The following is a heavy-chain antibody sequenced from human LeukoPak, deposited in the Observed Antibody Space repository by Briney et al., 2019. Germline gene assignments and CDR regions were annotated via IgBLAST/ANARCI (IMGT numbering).Heavy chain of an antibody. J-gene: IGHJ4*02. V-gene: IGHV3-43*02. CDR2: ISEEGGST. D-gene: IGHD3-22*01. Sequence: PRGCLRLSCADSGFSLEDYAMHSVPHSPWKGLPPLSLISEEGGSTSYADSVKGRFTISRDNSKNSLYLQMNSLRTEDTALYYCAKVLGYYDSSGYFQEGGFDYWGQGTLVTVSS. CDR1: GFSLEDYA. CDR3: AKVLGYYDSSGYFQEGGFDY.